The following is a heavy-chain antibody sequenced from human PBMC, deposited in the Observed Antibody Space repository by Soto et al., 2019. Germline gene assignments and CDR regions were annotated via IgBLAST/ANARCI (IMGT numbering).Heavy chain of an antibody. CDR3: ARVGAVSGTYLGWFDP. J-gene: IGHJ5*02. V-gene: IGHV5-51*03. D-gene: IGHD3-10*01. CDR1: GYNFITYW. Sequence: EVQLVQSGAEVKKPGESLKISCKASGYNFITYWIGWVRQMPGKGLEWMGIIYPGDSESRYSPSFQGQVTISADKSISPAYLQGSSLKASDTAMYYCARVGAVSGTYLGWFDPWGQGTLVTVSS. CDR2: IYPGDSES.